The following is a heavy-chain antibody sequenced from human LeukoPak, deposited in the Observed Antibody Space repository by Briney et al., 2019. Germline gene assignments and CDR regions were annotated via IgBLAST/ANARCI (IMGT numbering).Heavy chain of an antibody. Sequence: GGSLRLSCADSGLSISNNWMNWVRQAPGKGLEWVANIKLDGSEQYYMDSVKGRFTISRDNAKNSLYLQMNSLRAEDTAVYYCARDGGWGLYFDYWGQGTLVTVSS. D-gene: IGHD6-19*01. V-gene: IGHV3-7*01. CDR2: IKLDGSEQ. J-gene: IGHJ4*02. CDR3: ARDGGWGLYFDY. CDR1: GLSISNNW.